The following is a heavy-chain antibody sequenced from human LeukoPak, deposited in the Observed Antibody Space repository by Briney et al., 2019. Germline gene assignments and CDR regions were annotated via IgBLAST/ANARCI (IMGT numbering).Heavy chain of an antibody. V-gene: IGHV3-21*01. CDR1: GFTFSSYN. D-gene: IGHD5-18*01. Sequence: GGSLRLSCAASGFTFSSYNMNWVRQAPGKGLEWVSCISSSSSYIFYADSVKGRFTISRDNAKNSLYLQMSSLRAEDTAVYYCAGARGYSSGSFDYWGQGTLVTVSS. J-gene: IGHJ4*02. CDR3: AGARGYSSGSFDY. CDR2: ISSSSSYI.